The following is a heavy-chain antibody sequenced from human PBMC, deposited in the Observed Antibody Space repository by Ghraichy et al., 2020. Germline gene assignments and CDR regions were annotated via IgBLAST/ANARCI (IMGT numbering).Heavy chain of an antibody. CDR2: INQDESEK. D-gene: IGHD4-17*01. CDR3: ARENGYYGDYFDY. J-gene: IGHJ4*02. CDR1: GFIFSSYW. Sequence: GESLNISCGASGFIFSSYWMSWVRQAPGKGLEWVANINQDESEKYYVDSVKGRFTISRDNAKNSVYLQMNSLRAEDTAVYYCARENGYYGDYFDYWGQGTLVTVSS. V-gene: IGHV3-7*03.